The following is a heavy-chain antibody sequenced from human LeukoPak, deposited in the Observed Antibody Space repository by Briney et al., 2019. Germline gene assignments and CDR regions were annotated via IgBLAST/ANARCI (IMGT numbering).Heavy chain of an antibody. D-gene: IGHD5-12*01. J-gene: IGHJ4*02. Sequence: PGGSLRLSCAASGFTFSSYWMHWVRQAPGKGLVWVSRINSDGSSITYADSVMGRFTISRDNAKNTLYLQMNSLRVEDTAVYYCAREGRVSGYDFDCWGQGTLVTVSS. CDR3: AREGRVSGYDFDC. CDR1: GFTFSSYW. CDR2: INSDGSSI. V-gene: IGHV3-74*03.